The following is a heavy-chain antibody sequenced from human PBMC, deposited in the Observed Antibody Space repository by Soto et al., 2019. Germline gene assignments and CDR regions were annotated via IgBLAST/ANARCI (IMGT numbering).Heavy chain of an antibody. D-gene: IGHD1-7*01. CDR3: ARELFNWNYGRVAFDI. V-gene: IGHV3-21*01. CDR2: ISSSSSYI. Sequence: GGSLRLSCAASGFTFSSYSMNWVRQAPGKGLEWVSSISSSSSYIYYADSVKGRFTISRDNAKNSLYLQMNSLRAEDTAVYYCARELFNWNYGRVAFDIWGQGTMVTVSS. CDR1: GFTFSSYS. J-gene: IGHJ3*02.